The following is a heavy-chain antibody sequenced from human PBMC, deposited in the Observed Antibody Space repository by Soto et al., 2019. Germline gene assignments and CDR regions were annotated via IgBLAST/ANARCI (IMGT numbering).Heavy chain of an antibody. CDR3: ARTDYGC. J-gene: IGHJ4*02. D-gene: IGHD4-17*01. V-gene: IGHV3-21*01. CDR2: ISSSSSYL. Sequence: EVQLVESGGGLVKPGGSLRLPCADSGFTFSSYSMNWVRQAPGKGLEWVSSISSSSSYLYYAGSVKGRFTISRDNAKNPLYLQMNSLRAEDTAVYYCARTDYGCGGQGTLVTVSS. CDR1: GFTFSSYS.